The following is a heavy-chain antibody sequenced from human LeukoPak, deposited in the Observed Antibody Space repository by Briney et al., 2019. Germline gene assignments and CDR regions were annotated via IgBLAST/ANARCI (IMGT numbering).Heavy chain of an antibody. CDR3: ARQRAATAAFDI. CDR1: GGSISSYY. D-gene: IGHD5-18*01. J-gene: IGHJ3*02. V-gene: IGHV4-4*07. Sequence: SETLSLTCTVSGGSISSYYWRWIRQPAGKGLEWIGRIYTSGSTNYNPSLKSRVTISVDKSKNQFSLKLSSVTAADTAVYYCARQRAATAAFDIWAQGTMVTVSS. CDR2: IYTSGST.